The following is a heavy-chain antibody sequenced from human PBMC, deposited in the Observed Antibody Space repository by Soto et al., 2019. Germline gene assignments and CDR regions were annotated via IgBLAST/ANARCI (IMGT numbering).Heavy chain of an antibody. V-gene: IGHV4-30-4*01. J-gene: IGHJ4*02. Sequence: KPSETMSLTCTVSGGSMSSGDYYWSWIRQPPGKGLEWIGYIYYSGDTFYNPSLESRVTISKDTSKNQFSLRLSSVTAADTAVYYCARGSTYYRMGIWGPGALVTVSS. CDR1: GGSMSSGDYY. CDR2: IYYSGDT. D-gene: IGHD3-10*01. CDR3: ARGSTYYRMGI.